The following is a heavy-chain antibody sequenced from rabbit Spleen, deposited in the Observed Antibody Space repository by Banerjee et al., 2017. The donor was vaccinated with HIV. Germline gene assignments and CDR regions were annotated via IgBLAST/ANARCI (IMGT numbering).Heavy chain of an antibody. D-gene: IGHD8-1*01. Sequence: QSLEEAGGDLVQPEGALTLTCTASGFSFISSNYMCWVLQAPGKGLEWIACINAVTGSAVYASWAKGRYTFSKTSSTTVTLQMTRLKAADTATYFCARDSASSFSSYGMDLWGPGPWSPS. CDR3: ARDSASSFSSYGMDL. CDR1: GFSFISSNY. J-gene: IGHJ6*01. CDR2: INAVTGSA. V-gene: IGHV1S40*01.